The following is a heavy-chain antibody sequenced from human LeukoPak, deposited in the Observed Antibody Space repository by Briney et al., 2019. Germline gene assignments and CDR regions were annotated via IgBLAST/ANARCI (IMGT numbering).Heavy chain of an antibody. CDR3: ARESFGTSRPSDY. J-gene: IGHJ4*02. CDR1: GYTFTSYY. Sequence: ASVKVSCKASGYTFTSYYMHWVRQAPGQGLEWMGIINPSGGSTSYAQKFQGWVTMTRDTSISTAYMELTSLRSEDTAVYYCARESFGTSRPSDYWGQGTLVTVSS. V-gene: IGHV1-46*01. D-gene: IGHD2-2*01. CDR2: INPSGGST.